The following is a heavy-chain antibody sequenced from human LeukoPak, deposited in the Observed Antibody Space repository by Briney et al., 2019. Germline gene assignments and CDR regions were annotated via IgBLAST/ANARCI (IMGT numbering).Heavy chain of an antibody. V-gene: IGHV3-30*04. J-gene: IGHJ4*02. Sequence: AGGSLRLSCAASGFTSSSYAMHWVRQAPGKGLEWVAVISYDGSNKYYADSVKGRFTISRDNSKNTLYLQMNSLRAEDTAVYYCARGPVVVAALDYWGQGTLVTVSS. CDR2: ISYDGSNK. CDR1: GFTSSSYA. D-gene: IGHD2-15*01. CDR3: ARGPVVVAALDY.